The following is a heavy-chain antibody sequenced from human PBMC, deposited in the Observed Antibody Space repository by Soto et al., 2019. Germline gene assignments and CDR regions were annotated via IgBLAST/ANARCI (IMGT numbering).Heavy chain of an antibody. D-gene: IGHD3-3*01. CDR3: ARDFPSGGPYYDFCSGYYDAFDI. Sequence: GGSLRLSCAASGFTFSSYSMNWVRQAPGKGLEWVSSISSSSSYIYYADSVKGRFTISRDNAKNSLYLQMNSLRAEDTAVYYCARDFPSGGPYYDFCSGYYDAFDIWGQGTMVTVSS. J-gene: IGHJ3*02. V-gene: IGHV3-21*01. CDR1: GFTFSSYS. CDR2: ISSSSSYI.